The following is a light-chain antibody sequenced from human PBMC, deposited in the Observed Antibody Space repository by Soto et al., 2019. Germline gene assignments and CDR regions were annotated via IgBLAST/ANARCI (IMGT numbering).Light chain of an antibody. Sequence: QAVVTQPPSLSGAPGQRVTISCTGSSSNIGAGYNVHWYQQLPGTAPKLLIYGNINRPSGVPDRFSGSRSGTSASLAITGLQAEDEADYYCQSYDSSLSEGVFGGGTQLTVL. CDR2: GNI. J-gene: IGLJ2*01. CDR3: QSYDSSLSEGV. V-gene: IGLV1-40*01. CDR1: SSNIGAGYN.